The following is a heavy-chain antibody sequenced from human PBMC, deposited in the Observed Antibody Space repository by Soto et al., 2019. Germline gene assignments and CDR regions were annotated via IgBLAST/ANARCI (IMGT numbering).Heavy chain of an antibody. CDR2: ISYDGSNK. D-gene: IGHD3-16*02. CDR1: GFTFSSYG. Sequence: GGSLRLSCAAPGFTFSSYGMHWVRQAPGKGLEWVAVISYDGSNKYYADSVKGRFTISRDNSKNTLYLQMNSLRAEDTAVYYCAKSSIMITFGGVIARAPLDYWGQGT. CDR3: AKSSIMITFGGVIARAPLDY. V-gene: IGHV3-30*18. J-gene: IGHJ4*02.